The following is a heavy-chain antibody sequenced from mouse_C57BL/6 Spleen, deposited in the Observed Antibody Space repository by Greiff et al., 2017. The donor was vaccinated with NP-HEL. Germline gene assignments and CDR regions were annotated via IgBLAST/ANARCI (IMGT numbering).Heavy chain of an antibody. D-gene: IGHD2-2*01. CDR1: GFSLTSYG. Sequence: VKLVESGPGLVQPSQSLSITCTVSGFSLTSYGVHWVRQSPGKGLEWLGVIWSGGSTDYNAAFISRLSISKDNSKSQVFFKMNSLQADDTAIYYCARKNYGYPLAMDYWGQGTSVTVSS. CDR3: ARKNYGYPLAMDY. J-gene: IGHJ4*01. V-gene: IGHV2-2*01. CDR2: IWSGGST.